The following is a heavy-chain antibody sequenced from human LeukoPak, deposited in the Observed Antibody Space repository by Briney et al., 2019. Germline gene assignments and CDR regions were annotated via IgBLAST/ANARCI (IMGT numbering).Heavy chain of an antibody. Sequence: SETLSLTCTVSGYSISSGYYWGWIRQPPGKGLEWIGSIYHSGSTYYTPSLKSRVTISVDTSKNQFSLKLSSVTAADTAVSYSARGLIFAFWSGYPKYYFDYWGQGTLVTVSS. CDR2: IYHSGST. CDR1: GYSISSGYY. V-gene: IGHV4-38-2*02. D-gene: IGHD3-3*01. CDR3: ARGLIFAFWSGYPKYYFDY. J-gene: IGHJ4*02.